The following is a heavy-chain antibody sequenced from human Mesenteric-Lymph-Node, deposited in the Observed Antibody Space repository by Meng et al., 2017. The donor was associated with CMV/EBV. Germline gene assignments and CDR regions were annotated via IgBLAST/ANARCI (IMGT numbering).Heavy chain of an antibody. V-gene: IGHV1-18*01. D-gene: IGHD3-3*01. Sequence: ASVKVSCKASGYTFTSYGISWVRQAPGQGLEWMGWISAYNANTNYAQTLQGRVTMTTDTSTSTAYMELRSLRSDDTAVYYCARAHQYDFWSGYYLNYYYYGMDVWGQGTTVTVSS. J-gene: IGHJ6*02. CDR1: GYTFTSYG. CDR2: ISAYNANT. CDR3: ARAHQYDFWSGYYLNYYYYGMDV.